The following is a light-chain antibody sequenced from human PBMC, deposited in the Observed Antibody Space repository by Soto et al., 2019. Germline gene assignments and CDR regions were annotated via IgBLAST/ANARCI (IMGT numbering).Light chain of an antibody. V-gene: IGKV3-15*01. CDR3: QQYNNWPQT. Sequence: EAVLTQSPSTLSVSRGERSTLSLRAGQSVATNLAWYQQRPGQAPRLLIYGASKRAVGLPARFSGSGSGTEFTLTITSLQSEDFAVYYCQQYNNWPQTFGQGTKVDIK. CDR1: QSVATN. J-gene: IGKJ1*01. CDR2: GAS.